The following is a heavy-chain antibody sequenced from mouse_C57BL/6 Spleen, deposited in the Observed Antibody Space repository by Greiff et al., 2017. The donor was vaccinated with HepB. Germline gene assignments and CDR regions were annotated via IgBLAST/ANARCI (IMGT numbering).Heavy chain of an antibody. V-gene: IGHV14-3*01. CDR3: ARESHQLGRGEYYAMDY. Sequence: VQLQQSVAELVRPGASVKLSCTASGFNIKNTYMHWVKQRPEQGLEWIGRIDPANGNTKYAPKFQGKATITADTSSNTAYLQLSSLTSEDTAIYYCARESHQLGRGEYYAMDYWGQGTSVTVAS. CDR2: IDPANGNT. J-gene: IGHJ4*01. D-gene: IGHD4-1*02. CDR1: GFNIKNTY.